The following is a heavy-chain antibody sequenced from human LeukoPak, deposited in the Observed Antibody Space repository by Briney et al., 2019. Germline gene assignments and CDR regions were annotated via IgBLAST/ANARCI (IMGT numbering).Heavy chain of an antibody. CDR2: IYYSGSA. CDR3: ARGFGDWGLSWFDP. CDR1: GGSVSSGSYY. Sequence: SETLSLTCTVSGGSVSSGSYYWSWVRQPPGKGLERLGYIYYSGSAKYNPSLKSRVTISVDTSKNQFSLKLTSVTAADTAVYYCARGFGDWGLSWFDPWGQGTLVTVSS. J-gene: IGHJ5*02. V-gene: IGHV4-61*01. D-gene: IGHD3-10*01.